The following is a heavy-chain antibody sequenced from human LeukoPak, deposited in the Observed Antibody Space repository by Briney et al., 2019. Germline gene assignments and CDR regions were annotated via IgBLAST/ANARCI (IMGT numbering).Heavy chain of an antibody. Sequence: SETLSLTCTVSGGSISSYYWSWIRQPPGKGLEWIGYIYYSGSTNYNPSLKSRVTISVDTSKNQFSLKLSSVTAADTAVYYCARDGGDGYKPRPFDYRGQGTLVTVSS. J-gene: IGHJ4*02. D-gene: IGHD5-24*01. CDR2: IYYSGST. CDR3: ARDGGDGYKPRPFDY. CDR1: GGSISSYY. V-gene: IGHV4-59*01.